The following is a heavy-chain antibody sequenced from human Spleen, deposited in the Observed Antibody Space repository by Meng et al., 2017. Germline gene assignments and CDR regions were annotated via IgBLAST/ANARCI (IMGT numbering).Heavy chain of an antibody. CDR3: ARVWGSGSYYTYYYYGMDV. V-gene: IGHV3-73*01. Sequence: GESLKISCAASGFTFSSNWMSWVRQASGKGLEWVGRIGGRPKSYAAAYAAPVRGRFTISRDDSRNTAYLQMNSLKTEDSAVYYCARVWGSGSYYTYYYYGMDVWGPGTTVTVSS. J-gene: IGHJ6*02. D-gene: IGHD3-10*01. CDR2: IGGRPKSYAA. CDR1: GFTFSSNW.